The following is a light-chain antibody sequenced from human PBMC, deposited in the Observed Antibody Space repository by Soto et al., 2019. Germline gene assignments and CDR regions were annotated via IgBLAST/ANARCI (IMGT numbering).Light chain of an antibody. Sequence: IQLTQSPSSLSASVVDRVTITCRASQGIRNHLAWYQQESGKAPKLLIYAASTLQSGVPSGFTGSGFGTNFTLTISSLQPEDFATYYCQQLNTYPPTFGGGTKVDIK. CDR1: QGIRNH. V-gene: IGKV1-9*01. J-gene: IGKJ4*01. CDR2: AAS. CDR3: QQLNTYPPT.